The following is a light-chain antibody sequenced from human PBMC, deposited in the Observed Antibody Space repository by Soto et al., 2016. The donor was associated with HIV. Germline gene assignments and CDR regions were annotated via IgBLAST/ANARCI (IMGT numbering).Light chain of an antibody. J-gene: IGLJ1*01. CDR2: EDS. Sequence: SYELTQPPSVSVAPGKTANIICEGNNIGSNSVHWYQQKPGQAPVLVVCEDSDRPSGIPERFSGSNSGNMATLTITTVEAGDSASDHYVFGTGTKVTVL. V-gene: IGLV3-21*03. CDR1: NIGSNS. CDR3: V.